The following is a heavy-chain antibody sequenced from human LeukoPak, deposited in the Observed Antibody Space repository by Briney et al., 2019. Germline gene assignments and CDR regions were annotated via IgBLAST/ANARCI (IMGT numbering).Heavy chain of an antibody. J-gene: IGHJ4*02. V-gene: IGHV4-30-2*01. CDR1: GGSISSGGYY. Sequence: PSETLSLTCTVSGGSISSGGYYWSWIRQPPGKGLEWIGYIYHSGSTYYNPSLKSRVTISVDRSKNQFSLKLSSVTAADTAVYYCARVPVGGAITFDYWGQGTLVTVSS. CDR2: IYHSGST. CDR3: ARVPVGGAITFDY. D-gene: IGHD1-26*01.